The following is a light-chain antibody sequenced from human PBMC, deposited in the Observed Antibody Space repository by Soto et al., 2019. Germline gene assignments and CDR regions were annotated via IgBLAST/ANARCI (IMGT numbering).Light chain of an antibody. V-gene: IGKV1-5*01. CDR1: RSISSW. CDR3: LQYSSHSWT. Sequence: DIQMTQSPSTLSASVGDRVTITCRASRSISSWLARYQQKPGKAPELLIFDASSLKSGVPSRFSGSGSGTEFTLTISRLQPDDVATYYCLQYSSHSWTFGQGTKVDIK. CDR2: DAS. J-gene: IGKJ1*01.